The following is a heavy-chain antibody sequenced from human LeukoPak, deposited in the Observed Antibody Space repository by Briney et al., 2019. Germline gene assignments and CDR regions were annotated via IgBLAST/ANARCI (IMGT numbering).Heavy chain of an antibody. V-gene: IGHV4-30-4*07. Sequence: SETLSLTCAVSGGSISSGGYSWSWIRQPPGKGLEWIGYIYYSGSTYYNPSLKSRVTISVDTSKNQFSLKLSSVTAADTAVYYCARRLRHQLSMYYYGSVAFDYWGQGTLVTVSS. CDR3: ARRLRHQLSMYYYGSVAFDY. CDR2: IYYSGST. CDR1: GGSISSGGYS. D-gene: IGHD3-10*01. J-gene: IGHJ4*02.